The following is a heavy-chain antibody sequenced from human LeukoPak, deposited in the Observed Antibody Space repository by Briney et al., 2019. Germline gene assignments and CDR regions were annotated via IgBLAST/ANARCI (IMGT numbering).Heavy chain of an antibody. V-gene: IGHV1-18*01. CDR1: GYTFATYG. Sequence: ASVKVSCKASGYTFATYGISWVRQAPGQGLEWMGWINLYNGNTHYAQKLQGGVTLTTDTSTSTAYMELRSLRSDDTAVYYCARVRPMIVQVDYWGQGTLVTVSS. CDR2: INLYNGNT. CDR3: ARVRPMIVQVDY. J-gene: IGHJ4*02. D-gene: IGHD3-22*01.